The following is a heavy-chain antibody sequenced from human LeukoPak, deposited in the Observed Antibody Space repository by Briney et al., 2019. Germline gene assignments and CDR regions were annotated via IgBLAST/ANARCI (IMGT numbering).Heavy chain of an antibody. D-gene: IGHD3/OR15-3a*01. CDR1: GFTFSSHW. CDR2: KKQDGSEK. CDR3: ARALADSGGLVIRGGSFVDY. J-gene: IGHJ4*02. V-gene: IGHV3-7*01. Sequence: PGGSLRLLCGASGFTFSSHWKSLVRQDPGKGPEGGVNKKQDGSEKYYVDSVKGRFTISRDNAKNSLYLQMNSLKAEDTAVYYCARALADSGGLVIRGGSFVDYWGQGTLVTVSS.